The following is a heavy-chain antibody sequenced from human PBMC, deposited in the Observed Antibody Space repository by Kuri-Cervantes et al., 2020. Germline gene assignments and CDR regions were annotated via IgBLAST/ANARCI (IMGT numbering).Heavy chain of an antibody. J-gene: IGHJ6*02. Sequence: GSLRLSCAASGFTFDDYAMHWVRQAPGKGLEWVSAISGSGGSTYYADSVKGRFTISRDNSKNTLYLQMNSLRAEDTAVYYCAKALREYYYGMDVWGQGTTVTVSS. V-gene: IGHV3-23*01. D-gene: IGHD3-16*01. CDR3: AKALREYYYGMDV. CDR1: GFTFDDYA. CDR2: ISGSGGST.